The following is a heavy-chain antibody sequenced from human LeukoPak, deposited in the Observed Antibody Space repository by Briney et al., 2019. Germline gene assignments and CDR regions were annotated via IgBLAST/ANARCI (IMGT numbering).Heavy chain of an antibody. V-gene: IGHV3-53*01. J-gene: IGHJ4*02. D-gene: IGHD5-18*01. CDR3: ARKLYSYDDY. Sequence: SGGSLRLSCAASGFTVSSNYMSWVRQAPGKGLEWVSVIYSGGSTYYADSVKGRFTISRDNSKNTVSLQMNSLRAEDTAVYYCARKLYSYDDYWGQGTLVTVSS. CDR2: IYSGGST. CDR1: GFTVSSNY.